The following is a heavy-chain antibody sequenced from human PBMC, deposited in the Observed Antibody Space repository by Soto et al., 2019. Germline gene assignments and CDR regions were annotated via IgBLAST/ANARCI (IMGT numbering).Heavy chain of an antibody. CDR1: GFTFSSYG. CDR2: INAGNGDT. D-gene: IGHD1-26*01. Sequence: QVHLVQSGAEVKEPGASVRLSCKAFGFTFSSYGIHWVRQAPGQGLEWMGWINAGNGDTYYTQKLQGRVDISTNSSAGTAYMELRSLRSEDTGVYYCARFRAGSYYQLHYWGQGSLVTVSS. V-gene: IGHV1-3*01. CDR3: ARFRAGSYYQLHY. J-gene: IGHJ4*02.